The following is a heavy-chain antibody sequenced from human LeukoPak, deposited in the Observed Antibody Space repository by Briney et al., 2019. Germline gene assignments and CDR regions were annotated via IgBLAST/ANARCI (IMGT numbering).Heavy chain of an antibody. CDR3: ARAAGRFDY. Sequence: PSETLSLTCTVSGYSISSGYYWGWIRQPPGKGLEWIGSIYHSGSTYYNPSLKSRVTISVDTSKNQFSLKLSSVTAADTAVYYCARAAGRFDYWGQGTLVTVSS. CDR2: IYHSGST. J-gene: IGHJ4*02. V-gene: IGHV4-38-2*02. CDR1: GYSISSGYY.